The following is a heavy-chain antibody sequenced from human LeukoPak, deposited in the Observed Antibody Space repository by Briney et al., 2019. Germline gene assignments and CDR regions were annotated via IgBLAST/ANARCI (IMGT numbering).Heavy chain of an antibody. Sequence: PETLSLTCAVSAGSITKFYWSWIRQPPGKGLEWMGDIYYSGRTKYSPSLKSRVTISVDTSKNQFSLKLNSVTAADTAVYYCARDRRSGYDSTPWFDPWGQGTLVTVSS. V-gene: IGHV4-59*01. CDR2: IYYSGRT. CDR3: ARDRRSGYDSTPWFDP. CDR1: AGSITKFY. J-gene: IGHJ5*02. D-gene: IGHD5-12*01.